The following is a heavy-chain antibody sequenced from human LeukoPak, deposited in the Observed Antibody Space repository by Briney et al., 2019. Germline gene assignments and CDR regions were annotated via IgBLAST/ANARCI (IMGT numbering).Heavy chain of an antibody. Sequence: SETLSLTCAVYGGSFSGYYWSWIRQPPGKGLEWIGDINHSGSTNYNPSLKSRVTISVDTSKNQFSLKLSSVTAADTAVYYCARVGGYCSSTSCPNYYYYGMDVWGKGTTVTVSS. CDR2: INHSGST. V-gene: IGHV4-34*01. CDR1: GGSFSGYY. D-gene: IGHD2-2*01. J-gene: IGHJ6*04. CDR3: ARVGGYCSSTSCPNYYYYGMDV.